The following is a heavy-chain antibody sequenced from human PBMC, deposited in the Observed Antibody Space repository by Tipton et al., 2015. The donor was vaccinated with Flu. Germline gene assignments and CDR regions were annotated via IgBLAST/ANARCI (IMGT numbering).Heavy chain of an antibody. Sequence: TLSLTCTVSGVSLTGSSYYWGWIRQPPGKGLEWIGSVYYSGSTYYNPSLKSRVTMPVDTSKNQFSLRLTSVTAADTAVYYCARVQGATYDSTDGTFMPQFYFGMDVWGQGTTVTVSS. J-gene: IGHJ6*02. CDR2: VYYSGST. CDR1: GVSLTGSSYY. D-gene: IGHD3-22*01. V-gene: IGHV4-39*07. CDR3: ARVQGATYDSTDGTFMPQFYFGMDV.